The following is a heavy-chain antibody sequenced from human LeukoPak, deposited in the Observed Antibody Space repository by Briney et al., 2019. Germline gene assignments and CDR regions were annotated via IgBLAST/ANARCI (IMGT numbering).Heavy chain of an antibody. Sequence: ASVKVSCKASGYTFTSYYMHWVRQAPGQGLEWMGRIIPILGIANYAQKFQGRVTITADKSTSTAYMELSSLRSEDTAVYYCARGCRYGLGSYYKGYYYGMDVWGQGTTVTVS. CDR1: GYTFTSYY. D-gene: IGHD3-10*01. V-gene: IGHV1-69*04. CDR3: ARGCRYGLGSYYKGYYYGMDV. J-gene: IGHJ6*02. CDR2: IIPILGIA.